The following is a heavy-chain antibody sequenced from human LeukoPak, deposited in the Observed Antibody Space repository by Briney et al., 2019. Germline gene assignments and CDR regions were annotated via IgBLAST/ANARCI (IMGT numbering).Heavy chain of an antibody. CDR3: ARGPQTGLDY. CDR2: INPNSGGT. D-gene: IGHD7-27*01. CDR1: GYTFTSYY. Sequence: ASVKVSCKASGYTFTSYYMHWVRQAPGQGLEWMGWINPNSGGTNYAQKFQGRVTMTRDTSITTVYMELSSLRSDDTAVFYCARGPQTGLDYWGQGTLVTVSS. V-gene: IGHV1-2*02. J-gene: IGHJ4*02.